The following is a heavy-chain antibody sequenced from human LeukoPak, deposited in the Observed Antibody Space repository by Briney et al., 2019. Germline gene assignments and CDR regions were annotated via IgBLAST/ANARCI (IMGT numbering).Heavy chain of an antibody. CDR2: IFHSGST. CDR1: SGSIFSSNW. D-gene: IGHD3-10*01. J-gene: IGHJ6*03. Sequence: PGILSLTCAVSSGSIFSSNWWSWVRQPPGKGLEWIGQIFHSGSTSYSPSLKSRVTISVDKSKNQFSLKLSSVTAADTAVYYCARRGRNFTMVRGVITYYYYYYMDVWGKGTTVTISS. V-gene: IGHV4-4*03. CDR3: ARRGRNFTMVRGVITYYYYYYMDV.